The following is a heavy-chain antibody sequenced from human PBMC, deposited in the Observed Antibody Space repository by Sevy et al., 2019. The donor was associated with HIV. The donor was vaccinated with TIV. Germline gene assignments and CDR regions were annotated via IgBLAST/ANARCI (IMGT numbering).Heavy chain of an antibody. CDR1: GFNFGSHA. V-gene: IGHV3-30*04. D-gene: IGHD1-26*01. J-gene: IGHJ4*02. CDR2: ISSDGNSQ. Sequence: GESLKISCAASGFNFGSHAMHWVRQAPGKGLDWVAVISSDGNSQYSADSVKGRFTISRDNSKNTLYLQMDSLRVEDTAVYYCARDLISVSYSQSLDYWGQGTLVTVSS. CDR3: ARDLISVSYSQSLDY.